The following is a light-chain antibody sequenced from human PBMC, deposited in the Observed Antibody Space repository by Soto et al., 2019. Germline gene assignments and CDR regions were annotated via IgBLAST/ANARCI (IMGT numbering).Light chain of an antibody. J-gene: IGLJ1*01. CDR2: GNN. V-gene: IGLV1-40*01. Sequence: QSVQTQPPSGSGAPGQRVTISSTVSSSNIGAGYDVHWYQHLPGTAPKLLIYGNNNRPSGVPDRCSGSKSGTSASLAITGLQAEDEADYYCQSYDNSLSGLYVFGAGTKVTVL. CDR1: SSNIGAGYD. CDR3: QSYDNSLSGLYV.